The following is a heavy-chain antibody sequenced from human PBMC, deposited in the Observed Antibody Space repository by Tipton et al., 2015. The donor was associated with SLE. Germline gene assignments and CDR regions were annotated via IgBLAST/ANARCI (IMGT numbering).Heavy chain of an antibody. Sequence: SLRLSCAASGFTFSRYSMNWVRQAPGKGLEWVSSITSSSSYIYYGDSVKGRFTISRDNSNNTLYLQMNSLRAEDTALYYCAKDIMGGPYWYFDLWGRGTLVTVSS. D-gene: IGHD2-8*01. CDR3: AKDIMGGPYWYFDL. V-gene: IGHV3-21*04. CDR2: ITSSSSYI. CDR1: GFTFSRYS. J-gene: IGHJ2*01.